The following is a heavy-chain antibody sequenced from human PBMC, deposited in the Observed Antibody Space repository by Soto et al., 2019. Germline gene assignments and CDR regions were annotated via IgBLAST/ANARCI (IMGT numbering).Heavy chain of an antibody. Sequence: GGSLRLSCAASGFTFISYTMHWVRQTPGKGLEWVAHISYDGGDKYYADSVKGRFTISRDNSKSTLYLQMNSLRAEDTSVYYCAREYSLAVAAPGYWGQGILVTVSS. V-gene: IGHV3-30-3*01. J-gene: IGHJ4*02. CDR3: AREYSLAVAAPGY. CDR1: GFTFISYT. CDR2: ISYDGGDK. D-gene: IGHD6-19*01.